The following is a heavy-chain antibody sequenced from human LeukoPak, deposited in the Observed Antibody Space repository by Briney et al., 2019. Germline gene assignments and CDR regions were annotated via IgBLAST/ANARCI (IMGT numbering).Heavy chain of an antibody. Sequence: SQTLSLTCTVSGDSISSGSYYWTWIRQPAGKGLEWIGRIYTSGSTDYNPSLKSRVTISVDTSQNEFSLKLTSVTAADTAVYYCARVPEQQLVWGYFDSWGQGTLVTVSS. CDR2: IYTSGST. CDR3: ARVPEQQLVWGYFDS. CDR1: GDSISSGSYY. D-gene: IGHD6-13*01. V-gene: IGHV4-61*02. J-gene: IGHJ4*02.